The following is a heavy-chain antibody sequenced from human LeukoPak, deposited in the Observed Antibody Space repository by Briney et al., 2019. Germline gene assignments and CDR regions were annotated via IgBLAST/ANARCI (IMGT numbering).Heavy chain of an antibody. CDR1: GYTFTSHY. D-gene: IGHD6-19*01. CDR2: INPSGGST. Sequence: GASVKVSCKASGYTFTSHYMHWVRQAPGQGLEWRGIINPSGGSTSYAQKFQGRVTMTRDTSTSTVYMESSSLRSEDTAVYYCARGSSGWYTVAYWGQGTLVTVSS. CDR3: ARGSSGWYTVAY. V-gene: IGHV1-46*01. J-gene: IGHJ4*02.